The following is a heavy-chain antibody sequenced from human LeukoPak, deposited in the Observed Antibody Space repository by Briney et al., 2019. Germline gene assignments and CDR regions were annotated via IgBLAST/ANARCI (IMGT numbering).Heavy chain of an antibody. D-gene: IGHD1-1*01. V-gene: IGHV3-74*01. CDR1: GFTFSSHW. Sequence: GGSLRLSCAASGFTFSSHWMHWVRQAPGKGLVWVSRINGDGSRTTYADSVQGRFTISRGNAKNTLYLQMNSLRDEDTAVYYCAGAIGTLDYWGRGTLVTVSS. J-gene: IGHJ4*02. CDR3: AGAIGTLDY. CDR2: INGDGSRT.